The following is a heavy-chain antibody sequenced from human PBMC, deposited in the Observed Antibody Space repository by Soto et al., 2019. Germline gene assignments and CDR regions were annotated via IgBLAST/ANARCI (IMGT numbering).Heavy chain of an antibody. CDR1: GFTFADYG. J-gene: IGHJ6*02. V-gene: IGHV3-9*01. CDR2: ITWNSGGI. D-gene: IGHD1-26*01. CDR3: AKDILLGGSEDYYYYGIDV. Sequence: DVQLVESGGGLVQPGRSLRLSCAASGFTFADYGMHWVRQAPGKGLEWVSGITWNSGGIDYADSVKGRFTISRENAKDSLYLQMNNLRAEHTALYYCAKDILLGGSEDYYYYGIDVWGQGTTVTVSS.